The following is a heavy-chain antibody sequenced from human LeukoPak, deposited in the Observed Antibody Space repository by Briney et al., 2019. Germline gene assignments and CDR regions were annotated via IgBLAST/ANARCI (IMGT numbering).Heavy chain of an antibody. V-gene: IGHV4-59*01. J-gene: IGHJ4*02. CDR1: GGSISSYY. Sequence: SGTLSLTCTVSGGSISSYYWSWIRQPPGKGLEWIGYIYYSGSTNYNPSLKSRVTISVKTSKNQFSLKLSSVTAADTAVYYCARNLIPEQLVLNFWGQGTLVTVSS. CDR3: ARNLIPEQLVLNF. CDR2: IYYSGST. D-gene: IGHD6-13*01.